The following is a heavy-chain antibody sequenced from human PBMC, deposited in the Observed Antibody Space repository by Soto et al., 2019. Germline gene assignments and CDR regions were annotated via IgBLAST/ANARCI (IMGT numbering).Heavy chain of an antibody. J-gene: IGHJ5*02. CDR1: GGSICRGGYC. CDR2: IYYSGST. V-gene: IGHV4-30-4*01. D-gene: IGHD3-22*01. Sequence: TMSLTCTVCGGSICRGGYCGSRIRQPPGTGLEGIGYIYYSGSTYYNPSLKSRVTISVDTAKNQFSLKLSSVTAADTAVYYCARVRPTYYYDSSGYYQAKYNWFDPWGQGTLVTVSS. CDR3: ARVRPTYYYDSSGYYQAKYNWFDP.